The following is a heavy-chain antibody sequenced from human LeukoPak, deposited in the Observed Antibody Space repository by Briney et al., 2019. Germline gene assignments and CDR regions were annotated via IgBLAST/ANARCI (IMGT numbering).Heavy chain of an antibody. CDR1: GFTFDDYA. CDR3: AKDVGRRITRKAYDF. Sequence: GGSLRLSCAASGFTFDDYAMHWVRQAPGKGLEWVSLISGYGGSTYFADSVKGRFTISRDNSKNSLYLQMNSLRTEDTALYYCAKDVGRRITRKAYDFWGQGTLVTVSS. CDR2: ISGYGGST. J-gene: IGHJ4*02. V-gene: IGHV3-43*02. D-gene: IGHD2-2*01.